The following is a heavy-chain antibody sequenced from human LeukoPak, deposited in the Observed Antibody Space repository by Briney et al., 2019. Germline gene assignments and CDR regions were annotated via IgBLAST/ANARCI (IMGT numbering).Heavy chain of an antibody. CDR1: GVSISSGSYY. V-gene: IGHV4-61*02. Sequence: SETLSLTCTVSGVSISSGSYYWRWIRQPAGKGLEGIGRIYTSGSTNYNPSLKSRVTISVDTSKNQFSLKLSSVTAADTAVYYCARTNIAAVDYWGQGTLVTVSS. D-gene: IGHD6-13*01. CDR2: IYTSGST. J-gene: IGHJ4*02. CDR3: ARTNIAAVDY.